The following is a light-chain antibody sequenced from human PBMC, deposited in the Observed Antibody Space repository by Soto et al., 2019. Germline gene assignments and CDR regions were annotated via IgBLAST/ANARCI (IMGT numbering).Light chain of an antibody. V-gene: IGLV1-51*01. CDR1: SSNIGGNS. CDR2: DDN. Sequence: QSVLTQPPSVSAAPGQKVTISCSGSSSNIGGNSVSWYRQLPGTAPKLLIYDDNKRPSGIPDRFSGSKSGTSATLGITGFQTGEEADYYCGSWDSSMSAYVFGNGTKVIV. J-gene: IGLJ1*01. CDR3: GSWDSSMSAYV.